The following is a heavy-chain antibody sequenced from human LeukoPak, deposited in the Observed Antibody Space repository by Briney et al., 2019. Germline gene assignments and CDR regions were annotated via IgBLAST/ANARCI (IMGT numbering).Heavy chain of an antibody. V-gene: IGHV4-39*07. CDR2: IFYSGST. J-gene: IGHJ4*02. CDR1: GGSISTSNYY. D-gene: IGHD3-10*01. CDR3: AKGPRTVRFGDRHKGMFDY. Sequence: SETLSLTCTVSGGSISTSNYYWGWIRQPPGKGLEWIGNIFYSGSTYYSPSLKSRVTISLDTSRNQFSLKLTSVTAAATAVYYCAKGPRTVRFGDRHKGMFDYWGRGTLVTVSS.